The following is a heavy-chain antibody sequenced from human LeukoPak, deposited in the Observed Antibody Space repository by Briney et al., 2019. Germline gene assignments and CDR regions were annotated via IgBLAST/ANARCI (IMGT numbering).Heavy chain of an antibody. D-gene: IGHD6-13*01. CDR2: IYYSGST. Sequence: NPSETLSLTCTVSGGSIGTYYWSWIRQPPGKGLEWIGYIYYSGSTNYNPSLKSRVTISVDTSKNQFSLKLSSVTAADTAVYYCARGDPDNSSSWYLVDYWGQGTLVTVSS. J-gene: IGHJ4*02. V-gene: IGHV4-59*01. CDR1: GGSIGTYY. CDR3: ARGDPDNSSSWYLVDY.